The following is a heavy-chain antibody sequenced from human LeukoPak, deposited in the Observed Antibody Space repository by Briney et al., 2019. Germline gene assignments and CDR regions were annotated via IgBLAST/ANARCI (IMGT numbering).Heavy chain of an antibody. CDR3: ARHREGDYYYYYMDV. Sequence: PSETLSLTCTVSGGSISSYYWSWIRQPPGKGLEWIGYIYTSGSTNYNPSLKSRVTISVDTSKSQFSLKLRSVTAADTAVYYCARHREGDYYYYYMDVWGKGTTVTVSS. D-gene: IGHD3-10*01. V-gene: IGHV4-4*09. J-gene: IGHJ6*03. CDR1: GGSISSYY. CDR2: IYTSGST.